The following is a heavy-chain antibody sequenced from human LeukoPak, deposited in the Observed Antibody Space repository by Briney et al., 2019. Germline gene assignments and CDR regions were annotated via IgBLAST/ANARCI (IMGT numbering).Heavy chain of an antibody. D-gene: IGHD2-2*01. Sequence: ASVKVSCKASGYTFTSYGISWVRQAPGQGLEWMGWISAYNGSTNYAQKLQGRVTMTTDTSTSTAYMELRSLRSDDTAVYYCARDSPYCSSTSCSDYWGQGTLVTVSS. V-gene: IGHV1-18*01. CDR2: ISAYNGST. CDR3: ARDSPYCSSTSCSDY. J-gene: IGHJ4*02. CDR1: GYTFTSYG.